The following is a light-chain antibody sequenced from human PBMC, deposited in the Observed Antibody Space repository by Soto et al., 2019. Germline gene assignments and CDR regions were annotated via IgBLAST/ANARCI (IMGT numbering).Light chain of an antibody. J-gene: IGKJ4*01. CDR3: QQRSNWPLT. Sequence: EIVLTQSPATLSLSPGERATLSCRASQSISSYLAWCQQKPGQAPGLLIYDASNRATGIPARFSGSGSGTDFTLTISSLEPEDFAVYYCQQRSNWPLTFGGGTKVEIK. CDR2: DAS. V-gene: IGKV3-11*01. CDR1: QSISSY.